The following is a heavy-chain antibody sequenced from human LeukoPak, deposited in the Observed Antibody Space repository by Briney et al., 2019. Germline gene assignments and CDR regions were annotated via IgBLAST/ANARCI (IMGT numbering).Heavy chain of an antibody. Sequence: GGSLRLSCAASGYTFSNYWMSWVRQAPGKGLEWVANIKQDGSEKYYVDSVRGRFTISRDNAKNSLCLQMNSLRAEDTAVYYRARDMKLELPASSAYFYGMDVWGRGTTVTVSS. CDR3: ARDMKLELPASSAYFYGMDV. J-gene: IGHJ6*02. D-gene: IGHD1-7*01. V-gene: IGHV3-7*01. CDR2: IKQDGSEK. CDR1: GYTFSNYW.